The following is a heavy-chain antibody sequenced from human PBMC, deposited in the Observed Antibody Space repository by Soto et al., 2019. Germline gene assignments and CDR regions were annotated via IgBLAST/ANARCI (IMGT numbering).Heavy chain of an antibody. CDR1: GGSFSGYY. CDR2: INHSGST. J-gene: IGHJ6*02. CDR3: ARVMRRYIYGYRNISGGMDV. Sequence: QVQLQQWGAGLLKPSETLSLTCAVYGGSFSGYYWSWIRQPPGKGLEWIGEINHSGSTNYNPSLKSRVTISVDTSKNRVSLQLSSVSAADTAVYYCARVMRRYIYGYRNISGGMDVWGQGTTVTVSS. D-gene: IGHD5-18*01. V-gene: IGHV4-34*01.